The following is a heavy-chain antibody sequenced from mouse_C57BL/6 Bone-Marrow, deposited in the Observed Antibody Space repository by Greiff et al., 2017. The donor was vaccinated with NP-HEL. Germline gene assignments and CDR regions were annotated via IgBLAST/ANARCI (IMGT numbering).Heavy chain of an antibody. J-gene: IGHJ1*03. V-gene: IGHV5-16*01. Sequence: EVQLVESEGGLVQPGSSMKLSCTASGFTFSDYYMAWVRQVPEKGLEWVANINYDGSSTYYLDSLKSRFIISRDNAKNIRDLQMSSLKSEDTATYYCARDDYGSSYPWYFDVWGTGTTVTVSS. D-gene: IGHD1-1*01. CDR1: GFTFSDYY. CDR2: INYDGSST. CDR3: ARDDYGSSYPWYFDV.